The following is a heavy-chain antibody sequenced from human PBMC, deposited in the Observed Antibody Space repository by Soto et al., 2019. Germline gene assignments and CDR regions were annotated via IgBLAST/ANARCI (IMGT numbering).Heavy chain of an antibody. J-gene: IGHJ6*02. CDR2: INPNSGGT. D-gene: IGHD3-9*01. CDR1: GYTFTGYY. V-gene: IGHV1-2*02. CDR3: ARDQKRLSDILTGYMARSYYYYGMDV. Sequence: ASVKVSCKASGYTFTGYYMHWVRQAPGQGLEWMGWINPNSGGTNYAQKFQGRVTMTRDTSISTAYMELSRLRSDDTAVYYCARDQKRLSDILTGYMARSYYYYGMDVWGQGTTVTVSS.